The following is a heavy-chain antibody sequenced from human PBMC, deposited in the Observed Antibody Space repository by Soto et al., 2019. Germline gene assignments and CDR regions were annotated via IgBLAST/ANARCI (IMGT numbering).Heavy chain of an antibody. Sequence: QVQLVQSGAEVKKPGSSVKVSCKASGGTFSSYAISWVRQAPGQGLEWMGGIIPIFGTANYAQKFQGRVTITSDESTSTAYMELSSLRSEDMAVYYCSISPPAAIYYYYYRMDVWGQGTTVTVFS. V-gene: IGHV1-69*01. D-gene: IGHD2-2*01. CDR3: SISPPAAIYYYYYRMDV. CDR2: IIPIFGTA. J-gene: IGHJ6*02. CDR1: GGTFSSYA.